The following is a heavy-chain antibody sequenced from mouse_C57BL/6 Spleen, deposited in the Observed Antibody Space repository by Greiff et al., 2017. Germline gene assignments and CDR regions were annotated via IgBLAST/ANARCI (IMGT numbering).Heavy chain of an antibody. V-gene: IGHV1-54*01. CDR2: INPGSGGT. D-gene: IGHD1-1*01. CDR3: ARDYGSSHWYFGV. J-gene: IGHJ1*03. CDR1: GYAFTNYL. Sequence: QVQLQQSGAELVRPGTSVKVSCKASGYAFTNYLIEWVKQRPGQGLEWIGVINPGSGGTNYNEKFKGKATLTADKSSSTAYMQLSSLTSEDSAVYFCARDYGSSHWYFGVWGTGTTVTVSS.